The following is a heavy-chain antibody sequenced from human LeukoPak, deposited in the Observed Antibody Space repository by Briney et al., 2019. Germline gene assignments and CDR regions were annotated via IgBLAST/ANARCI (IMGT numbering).Heavy chain of an antibody. V-gene: IGHV3-48*01. CDR2: ISSSSSTI. CDR3: ARALEWLLYHYYMDI. Sequence: PGGSLRLSCAASGFTFSSYSMNWVRQAPGKGLEWVSYISSSSSTIYYADSVKGRFTISRDNAKNSLYLQMNSLRAEDTAVYYCARALEWLLYHYYMDIWGKGTTVTVSS. J-gene: IGHJ6*03. D-gene: IGHD3-3*01. CDR1: GFTFSSYS.